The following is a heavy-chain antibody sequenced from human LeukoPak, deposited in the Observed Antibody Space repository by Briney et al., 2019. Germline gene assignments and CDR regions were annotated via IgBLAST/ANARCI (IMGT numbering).Heavy chain of an antibody. J-gene: IGHJ4*02. D-gene: IGHD3-22*01. CDR3: ARAGVGDSSGYYSYYFDY. Sequence: SQTLTLTCTVSGGSISSGSYYWSWIRQPAGKGLEWIGRIYTSGSTNYNPSLKSRVTISVDTSKNQFSLKLSSVTAADTAVYYCARAGVGDSSGYYSYYFDYWGQGTLVTVSS. V-gene: IGHV4-61*02. CDR2: IYTSGST. CDR1: GGSISSGSYY.